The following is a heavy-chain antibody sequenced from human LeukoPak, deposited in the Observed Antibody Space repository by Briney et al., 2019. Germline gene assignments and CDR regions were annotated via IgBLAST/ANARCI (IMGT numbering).Heavy chain of an antibody. Sequence: SETLSLTCTVSGGSISTYSWSWIRQPPGKGLEWVADITNSGTTNCNPSLKSRVTTSVDTSKNQVSLKVTSVSAADTAVYYCARGAQDRSGWKYFDYWGQGTLATVS. CDR2: ITNSGTT. D-gene: IGHD6-19*01. CDR3: ARGAQDRSGWKYFDY. V-gene: IGHV4-59*13. J-gene: IGHJ4*02. CDR1: GGSISTYS.